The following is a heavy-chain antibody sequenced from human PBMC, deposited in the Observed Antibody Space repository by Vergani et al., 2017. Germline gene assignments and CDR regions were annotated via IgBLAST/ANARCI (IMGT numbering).Heavy chain of an antibody. Sequence: QVQLVESGGGVVQPGRSLRLSCAASGFTFSSYGMHWVRQPPGKGLEWIGEINHSGSTNYNPSLKSRVTISVDTSKDQFSLKMSSVTAADTAGYYCALGGKGVPAGKEPDYGDYEGNWFDPWGQGTLVTVSS. J-gene: IGHJ5*02. CDR3: ALGGKGVPAGKEPDYGDYEGNWFDP. CDR1: GFTFSSYG. V-gene: IGHV4-34*08. D-gene: IGHD4-17*01. CDR2: INHSGST.